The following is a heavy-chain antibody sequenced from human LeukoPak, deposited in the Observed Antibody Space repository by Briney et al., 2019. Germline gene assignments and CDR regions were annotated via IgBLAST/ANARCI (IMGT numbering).Heavy chain of an antibody. CDR3: AKGHATEALYTSGWYDDFDS. CDR1: GFTFSLYG. Sequence: GGSLRLSCVASGFTFSLYGMHGVRQAPGKGLEWVAVISYDGSNKYYEDSVKGRFTITRDNPRDTLFLQMNSLRGDDTALYYCAKGHATEALYTSGWYDDFDSWGQGTLVTVSS. CDR2: ISYDGSNK. D-gene: IGHD6-19*01. J-gene: IGHJ4*02. V-gene: IGHV3-30*18.